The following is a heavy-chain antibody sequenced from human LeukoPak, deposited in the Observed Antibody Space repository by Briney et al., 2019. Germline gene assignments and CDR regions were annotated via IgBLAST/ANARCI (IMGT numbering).Heavy chain of an antibody. CDR2: IYYSGST. Sequence: PSETLSLTCTVSGGSISSSSYYWGWIRQPPGKGLEWIGSIYYSGSTYYNPSLKSRVTISVDTSKNQFSLKLSSVTAADTAVYYCARLRDGYNYFAYWGQGTLVTVSS. V-gene: IGHV4-39*07. D-gene: IGHD5-24*01. J-gene: IGHJ4*02. CDR3: ARLRDGYNYFAY. CDR1: GGSISSSSYY.